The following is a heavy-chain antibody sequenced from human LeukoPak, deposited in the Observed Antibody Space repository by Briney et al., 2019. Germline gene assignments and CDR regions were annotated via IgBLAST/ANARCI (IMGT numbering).Heavy chain of an antibody. CDR2: LYYSGNT. J-gene: IGHJ4*02. D-gene: IGHD2-21*02. CDR3: ARGPYCGGDCYSLDY. Sequence: SETLSLTCSVSGGSISSYYWSWIRQPPGKGLEWIGSLYYSGNTYYNPSLKSRVTISVDTSKNQFSLKLSSVTAADTAVYYCARGPYCGGDCYSLDYWGQGTLVTVSS. CDR1: GGSISSYY. V-gene: IGHV4-59*01.